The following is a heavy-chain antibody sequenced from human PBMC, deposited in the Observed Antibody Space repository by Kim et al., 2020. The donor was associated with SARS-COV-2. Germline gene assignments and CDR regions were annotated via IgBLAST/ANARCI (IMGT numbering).Heavy chain of an antibody. J-gene: IGHJ4*02. D-gene: IGHD1-26*01. CDR1: GFTFNNYA. CDR3: AKRRDGYYPDDY. V-gene: IGHV3-23*01. Sequence: GGSLRLSCVASGFTFNNYAMTWFRQAPGRGLEWLSTISASGVGTDYIYSVRGRFTISRDNSKNMLYLQMNSLRAEDTAIFYCAKRRDGYYPDDYWGQGTPVTVSS. CDR2: ISASGVGT.